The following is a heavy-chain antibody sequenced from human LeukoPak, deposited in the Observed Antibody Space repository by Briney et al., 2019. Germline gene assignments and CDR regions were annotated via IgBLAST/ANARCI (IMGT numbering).Heavy chain of an antibody. Sequence: GGSLRLSCAASGFTVSSYYMSWVRQAPGKGLEWVSVIYSGGTTNYADSVKGRFTISRDNPKNTLYLQMNSLRAEDTAVYYCARDWVRGGTYDFWSGFNWFDPWGQGTLVTVSS. CDR2: IYSGGTT. CDR1: GFTVSSYY. V-gene: IGHV3-66*01. J-gene: IGHJ5*02. D-gene: IGHD3-3*01. CDR3: ARDWVRGGTYDFWSGFNWFDP.